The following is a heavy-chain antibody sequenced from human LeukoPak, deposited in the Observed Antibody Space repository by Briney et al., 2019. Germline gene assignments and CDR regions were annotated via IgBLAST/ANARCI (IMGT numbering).Heavy chain of an antibody. D-gene: IGHD3-22*01. CDR3: ASSFYYDSRDY. CDR2: INHSGST. J-gene: IGHJ4*02. CDR1: GGSFSGYY. V-gene: IGHV4-34*01. Sequence: SETLSLTCAVYGGSFSGYYWSWIRQPPGKGLQWIGEINHSGSTNYNPSLKGRVSISIDTSKKKLSLRLTSVTAADSAVYYCASSFYYDSRDYWGQGTLVTVSS.